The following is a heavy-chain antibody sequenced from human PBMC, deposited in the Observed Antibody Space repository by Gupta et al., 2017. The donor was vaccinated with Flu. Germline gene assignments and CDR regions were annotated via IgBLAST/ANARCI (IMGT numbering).Heavy chain of an antibody. CDR1: GFTFSDYY. CDR2: ISGSGGTI. D-gene: IGHD2-2*01. J-gene: IGHJ6*04. Sequence: QGQMVESGGGVVKPGGSLRLSCTASGFTFSDYYMSWIRQTPGKGLEWVSYISGSGGTIYYGDSVKGRFTISRDNAKNSLYLQMKSLRADDTAVYYCARELGEVVPGALDVWGKGTTVTVSS. CDR3: ARELGEVVPGALDV. V-gene: IGHV3-11*01.